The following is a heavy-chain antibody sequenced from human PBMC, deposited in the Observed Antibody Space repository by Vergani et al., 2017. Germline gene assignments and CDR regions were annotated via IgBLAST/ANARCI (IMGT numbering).Heavy chain of an antibody. V-gene: IGHV1-69*01. Sequence: QVQLVQSGAEVKKPGSSVKVSCKASGGPFSSYAISWVRQAPGQGLEWMGGIIPIFGTANYAQKFQGRVTITADESTSTAYMELRSLRSEDTAVYYCARAWGTAPTDSYFDYWGQGTLVTVSS. CDR1: GGPFSSYA. CDR3: ARAWGTAPTDSYFDY. J-gene: IGHJ4*02. CDR2: IIPIFGTA. D-gene: IGHD3-16*01.